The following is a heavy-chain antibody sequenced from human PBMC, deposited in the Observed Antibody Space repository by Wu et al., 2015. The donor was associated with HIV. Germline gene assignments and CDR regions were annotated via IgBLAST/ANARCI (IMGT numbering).Heavy chain of an antibody. D-gene: IGHD4-17*01. CDR1: GYTFIYHY. V-gene: IGHV1-2*06. Sequence: QVQLVQSGAEVKKPGASVTVSCKASGYTFIYHYIHWVRQAPGQGLEWLGRINPNRGATNYARNFQGRVSLSTDTSINTVYLELSRLRSDDTAVYYCARDLIPHDYGDPFDYWGQGTLVTVSS. J-gene: IGHJ4*02. CDR2: INPNRGAT. CDR3: ARDLIPHDYGDPFDY.